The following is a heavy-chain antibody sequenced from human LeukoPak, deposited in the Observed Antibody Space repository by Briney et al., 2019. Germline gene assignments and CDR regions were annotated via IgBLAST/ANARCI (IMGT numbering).Heavy chain of an antibody. CDR3: ARMKEGYNSYFDY. Sequence: GGSLRLSCAASGFTFSTYAVHWVRQAPGKGLEWVAVMSYDGSNKYYADSVKGRFTISRDNSKNTLYLQMNSLRAEDTAVYYCARMKEGYNSYFDYWGQGTLVTVSS. CDR1: GFTFSTYA. V-gene: IGHV3-30-3*01. CDR2: MSYDGSNK. D-gene: IGHD5-24*01. J-gene: IGHJ4*02.